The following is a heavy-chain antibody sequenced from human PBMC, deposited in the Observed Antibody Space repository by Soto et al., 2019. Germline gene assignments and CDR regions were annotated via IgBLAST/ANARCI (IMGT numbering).Heavy chain of an antibody. J-gene: IGHJ4*02. CDR3: ARTSTGRDSTYYFDY. D-gene: IGHD2-8*02. Sequence: SETLSLTCTVSGGSISSYYWSWIRQPPGKGLEWIGYIYYSGSTNYNPSLKSRVTISVDTSKNQFSQKLSSVTAADTAVYYCARTSTGRDSTYYFDYWGQGTLVTVSS. V-gene: IGHV4-59*08. CDR2: IYYSGST. CDR1: GGSISSYY.